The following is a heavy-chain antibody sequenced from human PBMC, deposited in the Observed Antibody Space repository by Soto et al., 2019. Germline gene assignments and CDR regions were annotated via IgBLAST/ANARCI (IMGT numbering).Heavy chain of an antibody. J-gene: IGHJ5*02. CDR3: ARGVTVFGLVSRFWFDP. CDR1: GGSISSGDYS. Sequence: PSETLSLTCTVSGGSISSGDYSWSWVRQSPGKGLEWIGHIYNSGITYYNPSLKSRVVISIDTSRNQFSLRLNSLTAADRAEYFCARGVTVFGLVSRFWFDPWGQGTVVTVSS. D-gene: IGHD3-3*01. CDR2: IYNSGIT. V-gene: IGHV4-30-4*01.